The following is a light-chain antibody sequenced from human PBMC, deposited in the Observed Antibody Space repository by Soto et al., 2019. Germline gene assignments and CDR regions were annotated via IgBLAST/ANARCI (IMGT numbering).Light chain of an antibody. CDR3: QQYNNWPGT. Sequence: EIVLTQSPVTLSVSPGERATLSCRASQSVSNNLAWYQQKPGQAPRLLIHGASSRATGIPTRFSGSGSGTEFTLTIDSLQSEDFAIYFCQQYNNWPGTFGGGTKVDIK. CDR2: GAS. J-gene: IGKJ4*01. CDR1: QSVSNN. V-gene: IGKV3-15*01.